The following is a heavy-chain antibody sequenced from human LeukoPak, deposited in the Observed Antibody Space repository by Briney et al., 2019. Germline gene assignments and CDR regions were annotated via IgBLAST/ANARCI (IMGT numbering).Heavy chain of an antibody. D-gene: IGHD3-10*01. Sequence: GGSLRLSCAASGFTFSSYAMSWVRQAPGKGLEWVANIKQDGSEKYYVDSVKGRFTISRDNAKNSLYLQMNSLRAEDTAVYYCARDGLWFGELLYDYWGQGTLVTVSS. CDR1: GFTFSSYA. V-gene: IGHV3-7*01. CDR3: ARDGLWFGELLYDY. CDR2: IKQDGSEK. J-gene: IGHJ4*02.